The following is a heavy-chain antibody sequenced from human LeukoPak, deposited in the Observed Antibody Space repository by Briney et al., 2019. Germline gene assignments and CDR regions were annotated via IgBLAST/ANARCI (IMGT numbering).Heavy chain of an antibody. CDR2: IKHDGSEK. Sequence: GGSLRLSCAVSGFTFSSYWMTWVRQAPGKGLEWVANIKHDGSEKNYVDSVKGRFTISRDNAKNSLYLQLNSLRDEDTAVYYCAKGNALDVWGQGTMVTVSS. CDR1: GFTFSSYW. V-gene: IGHV3-7*02. J-gene: IGHJ3*01. CDR3: AKGNALDV.